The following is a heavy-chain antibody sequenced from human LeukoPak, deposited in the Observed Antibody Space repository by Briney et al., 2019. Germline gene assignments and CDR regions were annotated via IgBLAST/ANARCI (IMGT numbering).Heavy chain of an antibody. CDR1: GGSISSGDYY. J-gene: IGHJ6*03. CDR3: ARDRYYDLFRYYYMDV. V-gene: IGHV4-30-4*08. D-gene: IGHD3-3*01. Sequence: SETLSLTCTVSGGSISSGDYYWSWIRQPPGKGLEWIGYIYYSGSTYYNPSLKSRVTISVDTSKNQFSLKLSSVTAADTAVYCCARDRYYDLFRYYYMDVWGKGTTVTVSS. CDR2: IYYSGST.